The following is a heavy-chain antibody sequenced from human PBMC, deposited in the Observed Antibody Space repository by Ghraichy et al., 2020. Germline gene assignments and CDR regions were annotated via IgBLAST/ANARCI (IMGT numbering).Heavy chain of an antibody. D-gene: IGHD3-22*01. CDR1: GGSFNNYY. Sequence: SETLSLTCAVYGGSFNNYYWTWIRQPPGKGLEWIGEVFHSGSTNYHPSLKSRVTMSVDTSKTQFSLKLSYVTAADTAVYYCAGGSGYYPSNWFDPWGQGTLVTVSS. V-gene: IGHV4-34*01. CDR2: VFHSGST. J-gene: IGHJ5*02. CDR3: AGGSGYYPSNWFDP.